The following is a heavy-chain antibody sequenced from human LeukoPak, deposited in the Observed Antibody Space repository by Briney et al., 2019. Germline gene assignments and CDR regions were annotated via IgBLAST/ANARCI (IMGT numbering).Heavy chain of an antibody. CDR2: IDWDDDK. J-gene: IGHJ4*02. Sequence: SGPTLVNPTQTLTLTCTFSGFSLSTGGMCVSWIRQPPGKALEWLARIDWDDDKYYSTSLKTRLTISKDTSKNQVVLTMTNMDPVDTATYYCARTYGSGSYYNRYDYWGQGTLVTVSS. CDR3: ARTYGSGSYYNRYDY. V-gene: IGHV2-70*11. CDR1: GFSLSTGGMC. D-gene: IGHD3-10*01.